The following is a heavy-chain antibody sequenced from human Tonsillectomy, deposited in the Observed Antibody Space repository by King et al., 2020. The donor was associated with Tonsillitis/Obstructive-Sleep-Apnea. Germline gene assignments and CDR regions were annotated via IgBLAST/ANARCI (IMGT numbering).Heavy chain of an antibody. CDR2: IYSGGSI. J-gene: IGHJ6*03. V-gene: IGHV3-53*01. CDR1: GFTVSSNY. Sequence: PLVQSGGGLIQPGGSLRLSCAASGFTVSSNYMSWVRQAPGKGLEWVSVIYSGGSIYYADSVKSRFTISRDNSKNTLYLQMNSLRAEDTAVYYCARGVGSSSSDYYYYYYMAVWGKGTTVTVSS. D-gene: IGHD6-6*01. CDR3: ARGVGSSSSDYYYYYYMAV.